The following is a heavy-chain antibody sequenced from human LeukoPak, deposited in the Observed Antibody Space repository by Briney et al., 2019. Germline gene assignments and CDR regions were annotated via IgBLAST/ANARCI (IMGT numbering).Heavy chain of an antibody. CDR1: GFTVSSNY. J-gene: IGHJ5*02. Sequence: GGSLRLSCAASGFTVSSNYMSWVRQAPGKGLEWVSVIYSGGSTYYADSVEGRFTISRDNSKNTLYLQMNSLRAEDTAVYYCAREGCSSTSCFPHNWFDPWGQGTLVTVSS. CDR2: IYSGGST. CDR3: AREGCSSTSCFPHNWFDP. D-gene: IGHD2-2*01. V-gene: IGHV3-66*01.